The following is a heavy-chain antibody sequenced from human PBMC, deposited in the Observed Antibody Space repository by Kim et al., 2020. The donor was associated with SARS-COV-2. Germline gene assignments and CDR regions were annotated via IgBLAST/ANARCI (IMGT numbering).Heavy chain of an antibody. Sequence: FQGRVSITRDTSASAAYMELGSLRSEDTAVYYCARDRGYGDYVMAYYFDYWGQGTLVTVSS. J-gene: IGHJ4*02. V-gene: IGHV1-3*01. D-gene: IGHD4-17*01. CDR3: ARDRGYGDYVMAYYFDY.